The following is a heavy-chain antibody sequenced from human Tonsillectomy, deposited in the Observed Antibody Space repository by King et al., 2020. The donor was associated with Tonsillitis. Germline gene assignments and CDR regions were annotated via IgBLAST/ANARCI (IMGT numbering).Heavy chain of an antibody. CDR2: VIPIVGTT. CDR3: TTRVAATNGIDAFDI. J-gene: IGHJ3*02. V-gene: IGHV1-69*18. D-gene: IGHD2-15*01. CDR1: GGTFSSYA. Sequence: QLVQSGAEVKKPGSSVKVSCKTSGGTFSSYAINWVRQAPGQGLEWMGTVIPIVGTTNYAQKFQGRVTITADESTSTAYMELSSLISEDTAVYYCTTRVAATNGIDAFDIWGQGTMVTVSS.